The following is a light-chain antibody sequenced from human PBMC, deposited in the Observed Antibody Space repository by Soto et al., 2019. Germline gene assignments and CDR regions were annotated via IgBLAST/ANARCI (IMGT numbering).Light chain of an antibody. V-gene: IGKV1-5*03. Sequence: DIQMTQSPSTLSASVGDRVIITCRASQSISNWLAWYQQKPGKAPNLLIYRASTLKSGIPSRFSGSGSATEFTLTISSLQPDDFATYYCQQYDRASWTFGTGTNVEIK. CDR2: RAS. J-gene: IGKJ1*01. CDR1: QSISNW. CDR3: QQYDRASWT.